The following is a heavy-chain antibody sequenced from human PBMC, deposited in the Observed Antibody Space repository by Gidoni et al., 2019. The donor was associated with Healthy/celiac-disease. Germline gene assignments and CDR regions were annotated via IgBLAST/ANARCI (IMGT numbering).Heavy chain of an antibody. V-gene: IGHV3-30*02. CDR2: IRYEGSNK. J-gene: IGHJ4*02. Sequence: QVQLVESGGGVVQPGGSLRLSCAASGFTFRRHGMHWVRQAPGKGLEWVAFIRYEGSNKYYADSVKGRVTISRDNSKNTLYLQMNSLRAEDTAVYYCAKGQNYYDSSGQLAPFDYWGQGTLVTVSS. D-gene: IGHD3-22*01. CDR3: AKGQNYYDSSGQLAPFDY. CDR1: GFTFRRHG.